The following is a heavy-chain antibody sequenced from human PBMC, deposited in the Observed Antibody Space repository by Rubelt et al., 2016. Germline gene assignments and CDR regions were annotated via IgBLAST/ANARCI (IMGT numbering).Heavy chain of an antibody. D-gene: IGHD6-19*01. CDR1: GFTFSSCA. Sequence: QLVESGGGLVQPGGSLRLSCSASGFTFSSCAMYWVRQAPGKGLEYVSGVSSNGGSTYYADSVKGRFTTSRDNAKDMLYLQMNSLRAGDTAVYYCIRGGIQVAGIDAFDMWGQGTMVTVSS. CDR3: IRGGIQVAGIDAFDM. V-gene: IGHV3-64*04. J-gene: IGHJ3*02. CDR2: VSSNGGST.